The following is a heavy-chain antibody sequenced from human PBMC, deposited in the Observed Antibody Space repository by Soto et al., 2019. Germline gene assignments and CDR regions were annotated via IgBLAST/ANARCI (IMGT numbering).Heavy chain of an antibody. V-gene: IGHV3-33*06. CDR3: GKDIRSGSIDY. CDR2: IWAHGTDQ. J-gene: IGHJ4*02. Sequence: GGSQRLSSTASGYSIANNGMHWVRQAPGKGLEWVALIWAHGTDQYYADSVKGRFTVSRDTSTNTVYLQMNSLRAEDTARYYCGKDIRSGSIDYWGQGTLVTVSS. CDR1: GYSIANNG. D-gene: IGHD1-1*01.